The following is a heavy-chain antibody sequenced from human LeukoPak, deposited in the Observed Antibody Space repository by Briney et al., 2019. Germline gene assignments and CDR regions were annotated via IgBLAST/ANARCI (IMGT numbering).Heavy chain of an antibody. CDR2: IYYSGST. V-gene: IGHV4-59*08. CDR1: GGSFSGYY. Sequence: SETLSLTCAVYGGSFSGYYWSWIRQPPGKGLEWIGYIYYSGSTNYNPSLKSRVTISVDRSKNQFSLKLSSVTAADTAVYYCARNSGWSEAIDYWGQGTLVTVSS. D-gene: IGHD6-19*01. J-gene: IGHJ4*02. CDR3: ARNSGWSEAIDY.